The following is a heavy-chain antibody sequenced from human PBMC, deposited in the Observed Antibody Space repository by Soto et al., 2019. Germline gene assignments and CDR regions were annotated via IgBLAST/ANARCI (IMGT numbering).Heavy chain of an antibody. Sequence: ASVKVSCKASGYTFTSYDINWVRQATGQGLEWMGWMNPSSGYTDFAEKFQGRVTMTRNTSISTAYMELSSLRSEDTAVYYCARGSGYYYWDDYWGQGTLVTVSS. CDR3: ARGSGYYYWDDY. J-gene: IGHJ4*02. V-gene: IGHV1-8*01. D-gene: IGHD3-22*01. CDR2: MNPSSGYT. CDR1: GYTFTSYD.